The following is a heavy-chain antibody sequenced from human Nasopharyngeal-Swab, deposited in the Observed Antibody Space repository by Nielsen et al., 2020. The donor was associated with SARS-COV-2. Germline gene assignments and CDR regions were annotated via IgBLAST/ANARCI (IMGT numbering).Heavy chain of an antibody. Sequence: GGSLRLSCAASGFTVSNNYMSWVRQAPGKGLEWVSIISGSGDTTYYADSVKDRFTISRDNSKNTLYMQTNSLRVEDTAVYYCAKAPYLRGLDVWGQGTTVTVSS. J-gene: IGHJ6*02. CDR1: GFTVSNNY. CDR3: AKAPYLRGLDV. V-gene: IGHV3-23*01. CDR2: ISGSGDTT. D-gene: IGHD2-21*01.